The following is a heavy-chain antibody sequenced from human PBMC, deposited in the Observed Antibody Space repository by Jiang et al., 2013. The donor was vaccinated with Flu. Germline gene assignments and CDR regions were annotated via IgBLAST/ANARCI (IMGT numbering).Heavy chain of an antibody. J-gene: IGHJ1*01. V-gene: IGHV3-23*01. CDR1: GFTFSSYA. CDR2: ISGSGGST. CDR3: ANRIKYYYGSGTVAEYSST. Sequence: EVQLLESGGGVVQPGRSLRLSCAASGFTFSSYAMSWVRQAPGKGLEWVSAISGSGGSTYYADSVKGRFTISRDNSKNTLYLQMNSLRAEDTAVYYCANRIKYYYGSGTVAEYSSTGARAPWSPSPQ. D-gene: IGHD3-10*01.